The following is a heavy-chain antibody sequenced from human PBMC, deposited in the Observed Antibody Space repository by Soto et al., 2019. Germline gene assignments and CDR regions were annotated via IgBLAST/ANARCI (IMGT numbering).Heavy chain of an antibody. CDR3: ARVCGGDCHYGMDV. V-gene: IGHV3-30*03. D-gene: IGHD2-21*02. CDR2: ISFDGSNK. Sequence: PGGSLRLSCAASGFTFSSYGMHWVRQAPGKGLEWVAVISFDGSNKSYADSVKGRFTISRDNAKNSLYLRMNSLRDEDTAVYYCARVCGGDCHYGMDVWGQGTTVTVSS. CDR1: GFTFSSYG. J-gene: IGHJ6*02.